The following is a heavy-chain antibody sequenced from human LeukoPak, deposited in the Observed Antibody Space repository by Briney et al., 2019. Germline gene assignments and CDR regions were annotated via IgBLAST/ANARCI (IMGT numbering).Heavy chain of an antibody. V-gene: IGHV3-23*01. CDR1: GFTFSSYA. Sequence: GGSLRLSCAASGFTFSSYAMSWVRQAPGKGLEWVSSISGSGDTTYYADSVKGRFTISRDNSKNTLYLQMNSLRAEDTAVYYCAKVTRIRDTAMAYYYGMDVWGQGTTVTVSS. J-gene: IGHJ6*02. CDR3: AKVTRIRDTAMAYYYGMDV. D-gene: IGHD5-18*01. CDR2: ISGSGDTT.